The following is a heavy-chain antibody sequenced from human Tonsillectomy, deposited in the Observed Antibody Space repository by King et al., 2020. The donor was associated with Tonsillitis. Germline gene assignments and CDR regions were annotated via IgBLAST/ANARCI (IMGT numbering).Heavy chain of an antibody. CDR1: GFTFSNYG. CDR2: MSYDGSHK. Sequence: VQLVESGGGVVQPGRSLRLSCAASGFTFSNYGMHWVRQAPGKGLEWVAVMSYDGSHKYYADSVKGRFTISRDNSKNTLYLQMNSLRAADTAVYYCAKVVERQQRDYYYYGMDVWGQGTTVTVSS. D-gene: IGHD6-13*01. J-gene: IGHJ6*02. CDR3: AKVVERQQRDYYYYGMDV. V-gene: IGHV3-30*18.